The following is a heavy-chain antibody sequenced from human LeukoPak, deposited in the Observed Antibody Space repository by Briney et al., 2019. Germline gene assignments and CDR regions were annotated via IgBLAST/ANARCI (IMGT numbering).Heavy chain of an antibody. V-gene: IGHV4-39*01. D-gene: IGHD3-10*01. J-gene: IGHJ4*02. Sequence: PSETLSLTCTVSGASITSRDFYWGWFRQPPGKGLEWIGSASGYYGGDSFYNTSLESRVTISIHTSKNQFSLNLSSVTAADTAVYYCARQGEIQQGSGSYYFDWWGQGTLVIVNS. CDR3: ARQGEIQQGSGSYYFDW. CDR1: GASITSRDFY. CDR2: ASGYYGGDS.